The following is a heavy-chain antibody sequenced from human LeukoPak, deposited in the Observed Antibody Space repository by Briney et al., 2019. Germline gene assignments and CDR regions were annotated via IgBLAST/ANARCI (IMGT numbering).Heavy chain of an antibody. CDR2: IYYSGST. CDR1: GGSISSGDYY. J-gene: IGHJ4*02. V-gene: IGHV4-30-4*01. CDR3: ARDNYGSGSYYFDY. D-gene: IGHD3-10*01. Sequence: SETLSLTCTVSGGSISSGDYYWSWIRQPPGKGLEWIGYIYYSGSTYYNPSLKSRVTISVDTSKSQFSLKLSSVTAADTAVYYCARDNYGSGSYYFDYWGQGTLVTVSS.